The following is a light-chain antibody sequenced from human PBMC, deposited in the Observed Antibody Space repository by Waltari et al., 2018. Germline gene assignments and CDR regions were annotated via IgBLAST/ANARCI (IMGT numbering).Light chain of an antibody. V-gene: IGKV3-20*01. Sequence: EIVLTQSTGTLSLSPGERATLSCRASQSLSKYLAWYQQKPGQAPRLLIYHASSRAAGIPDRFSGSGYGTDFSLTISRLEPEDFAVYYCQHYESLPVTFGQGTKVEIK. CDR2: HAS. CDR1: QSLSKY. CDR3: QHYESLPVT. J-gene: IGKJ1*01.